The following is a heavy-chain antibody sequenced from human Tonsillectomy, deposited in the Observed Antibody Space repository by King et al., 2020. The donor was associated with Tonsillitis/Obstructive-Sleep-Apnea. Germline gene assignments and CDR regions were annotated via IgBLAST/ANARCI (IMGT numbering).Heavy chain of an antibody. CDR1: GFTFSDYY. J-gene: IGHJ4*02. Sequence: VQLVESGGGLVKPGGSLRLSCAASGFTFSDYYMSWIRQAPGKGLEWVSYISSSSSYTNYADSVKGRFTISRDNAKNSLYLQMNSLRSEDTAVYYCARDSGRCHFDYWGQGTLVTVSS. V-gene: IGHV3-11*06. CDR3: ARDSGRCHFDY. D-gene: IGHD1-26*01. CDR2: ISSSSSYT.